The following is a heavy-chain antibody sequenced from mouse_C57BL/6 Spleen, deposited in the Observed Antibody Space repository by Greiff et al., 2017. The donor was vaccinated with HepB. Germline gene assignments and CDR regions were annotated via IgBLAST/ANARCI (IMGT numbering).Heavy chain of an antibody. J-gene: IGHJ2*01. CDR3: ARSWEGYFDY. D-gene: IGHD4-1*01. CDR1: GFTFSSYA. CDR2: ISDGGSYT. Sequence: EVNVVESGGGLVKPGGSLKLSCAASGFTFSSYAMSWVRQTPEKRLEWVATISDGGSYTYYPDNVKGRFTISRDNAKNNLYLQMSHLKSEDTAMYYCARSWEGYFDYWGQGTTLTVSS. V-gene: IGHV5-4*03.